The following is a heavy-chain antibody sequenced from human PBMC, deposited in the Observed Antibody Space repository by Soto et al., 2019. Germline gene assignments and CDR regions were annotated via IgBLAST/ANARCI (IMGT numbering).Heavy chain of an antibody. CDR2: ISGSGGST. Sequence: EVQLLESGGGLVQPGGSLRLSCAASGFTFSSYAMNWVRQAPGKGLEWVSAISGSGGSTYYADSVKGRFTISRDNSKTTLHLQMNSLRAEDTAVYYCAKGAVVRGVYDLDSCGQGTLVTVSS. D-gene: IGHD3-10*01. CDR3: AKGAVVRGVYDLDS. V-gene: IGHV3-23*01. J-gene: IGHJ4*02. CDR1: GFTFSSYA.